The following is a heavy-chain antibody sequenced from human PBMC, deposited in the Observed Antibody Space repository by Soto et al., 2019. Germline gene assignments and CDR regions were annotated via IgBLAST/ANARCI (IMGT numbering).Heavy chain of an antibody. CDR2: ISYDGSNK. V-gene: IGHV3-30*18. J-gene: IGHJ4*02. D-gene: IGHD6-19*01. Sequence: PGGSLRLSCAASGFTFSSYVMHWVRQAPGKGLEWVAVISYDGSNKYYADSVKGRFTISRDNSKNTLYLQMNSLRAEDTAVYYCAKGRSSGWYSDYWGQGTLVTASS. CDR1: GFTFSSYV. CDR3: AKGRSSGWYSDY.